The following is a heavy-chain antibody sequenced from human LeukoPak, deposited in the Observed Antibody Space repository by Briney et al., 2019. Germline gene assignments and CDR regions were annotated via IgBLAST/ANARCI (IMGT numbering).Heavy chain of an antibody. Sequence: GGSLRLSCGASGFALSSNWMTWVRQAPGRGLEWVASIKQDGSVKYYVDSVKGRFTISRDNARNSLSLQMNSLGVEDTAVYFCARWGQTSGYYYVDNWGQGTLVTVSS. CDR1: GFALSSNW. J-gene: IGHJ4*02. CDR2: IKQDGSVK. D-gene: IGHD5-12*01. V-gene: IGHV3-7*01. CDR3: ARWGQTSGYYYVDN.